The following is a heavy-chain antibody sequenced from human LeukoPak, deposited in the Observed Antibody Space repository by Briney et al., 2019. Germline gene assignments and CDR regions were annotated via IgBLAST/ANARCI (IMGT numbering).Heavy chain of an antibody. V-gene: IGHV4-4*02. CDR1: GGSISSSYW. CDR3: AARGGVVTAIRMGYNWFDP. J-gene: IGHJ5*02. D-gene: IGHD2-21*02. Sequence: SETLSLTCAVSGGSISSSYWWSWVRQPPGKGLEWIGEIYHSGSTNYNPSLKSRVTISVDKSKNQFSLKLSSVTAADTAVYYCAARGGVVTAIRMGYNWFDPWGQGTLVTVSS. CDR2: IYHSGST.